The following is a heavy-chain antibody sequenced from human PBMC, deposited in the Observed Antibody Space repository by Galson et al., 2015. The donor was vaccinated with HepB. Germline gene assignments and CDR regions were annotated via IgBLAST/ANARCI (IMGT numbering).Heavy chain of an antibody. D-gene: IGHD3-16*01. CDR3: AKGFYVVWFDP. Sequence: SLRLSCAASGFTFSSYGMSWVRQAPGKGLEWVSGISSSGGSTHYADSVKGRFTISRDNSKNTLSLQMNSLRAEDTAIYYCAKGFYVVWFDPWGQGTLVTVSS. J-gene: IGHJ5*02. V-gene: IGHV3-23*01. CDR1: GFTFSSYG. CDR2: ISSSGGST.